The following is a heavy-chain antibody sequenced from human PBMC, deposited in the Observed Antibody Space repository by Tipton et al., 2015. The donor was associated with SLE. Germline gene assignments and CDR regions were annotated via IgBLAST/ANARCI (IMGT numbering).Heavy chain of an antibody. D-gene: IGHD2-8*01. V-gene: IGHV4-59*08. CDR1: GGSITSYY. J-gene: IGHJ4*02. Sequence: TLSLTCTVSGGSITSYYWSWIRQPPGKELEWIGHIYCTGTTYYNPSLKSRLTLSMDTSKNQFSLRVSSVTAADTAVYYCARRYGTSFDYWDQGTLATVSS. CDR2: IYCTGTT. CDR3: ARRYGTSFDY.